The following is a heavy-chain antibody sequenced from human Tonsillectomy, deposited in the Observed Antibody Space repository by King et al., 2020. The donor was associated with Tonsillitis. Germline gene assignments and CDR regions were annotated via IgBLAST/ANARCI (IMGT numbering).Heavy chain of an antibody. CDR1: GGSISSSSYY. CDR3: ARFHAGYSSGRGAFDI. V-gene: IGHV4-39*07. D-gene: IGHD6-19*01. J-gene: IGHJ3*02. CDR2: IYYSGST. Sequence: LQLQESGPGLVKPSETLSLTCTVSGGSISSSSYYWGWIRQPPGKGLEWIGSIYYSGSTYYNPSLKSRVTISVDTSKNQFSLKLSSVTAADTAVYYCARFHAGYSSGRGAFDIWGQGTMVTVSS.